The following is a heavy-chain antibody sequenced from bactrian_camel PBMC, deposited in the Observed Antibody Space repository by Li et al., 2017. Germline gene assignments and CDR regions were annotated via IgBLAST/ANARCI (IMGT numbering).Heavy chain of an antibody. CDR3: AADAELLFYGASWYPRCPATNFAT. CDR1: ANYDRYNC. J-gene: IGHJ6*01. V-gene: IGHV3S53*01. D-gene: IGHD2*01. Sequence: HVQLVESGGGSVQAGGSLKLSCAASANYDRYNCIGWVRQVPGKEREGVAAIDSAGIVTYAESVKGRFTISRDYVKNTVSLEMKSLKTEDTAVYYCAADAELLFYGASWYPRCPATNFATWGQGTQVTVS. CDR2: IDSAGIV.